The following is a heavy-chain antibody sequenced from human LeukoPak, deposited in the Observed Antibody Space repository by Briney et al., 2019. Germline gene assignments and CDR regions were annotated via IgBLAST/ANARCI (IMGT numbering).Heavy chain of an antibody. CDR3: ASRYYYDSSGYQIDY. V-gene: IGHV1-2*06. CDR1: GYTFTGYY. D-gene: IGHD3-22*01. CDR2: INPNSGGT. J-gene: IGHJ4*02. Sequence: GASVKVSCEASGYTFTGYYMHWVRQAPGQGLEWMGRINPNSGGTNYAQKFQDRVTMTRDTSISTAYMELSRLRSDDTAVYHCASRYYYDSSGYQIDYWGQGTLVTVSS.